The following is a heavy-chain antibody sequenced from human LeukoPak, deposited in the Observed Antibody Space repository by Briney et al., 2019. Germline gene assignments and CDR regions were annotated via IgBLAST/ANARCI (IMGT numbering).Heavy chain of an antibody. V-gene: IGHV3-48*01. Sequence: GGSLRLSCAASGFTFSSYSMNWVRQAPGKGLEWVSYISSSSSTIYYADSVKGRFTISRDNAKNSLYLQMNSLRAEDTAVYYCARETTYYDSSGYYSNFDYWGQGTLVTVSS. CDR3: ARETTYYDSSGYYSNFDY. D-gene: IGHD3-22*01. J-gene: IGHJ4*02. CDR1: GFTFSSYS. CDR2: ISSSSSTI.